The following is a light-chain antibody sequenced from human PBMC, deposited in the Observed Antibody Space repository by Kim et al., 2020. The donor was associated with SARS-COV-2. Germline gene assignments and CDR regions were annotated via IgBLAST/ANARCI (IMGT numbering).Light chain of an antibody. V-gene: IGLV1-47*01. CDR1: NSNNGSNN. CDR2: RNS. Sequence: GLRQTVSCTGQNSNNGSNNANWYQQHPGPAPELLIYRNSQRPSGVPDRFSGSNSGTSASMAITGPRAADEADYYCAARDYSLSGGVFGGGTQLTVL. J-gene: IGLJ3*02. CDR3: AARDYSLSGGV.